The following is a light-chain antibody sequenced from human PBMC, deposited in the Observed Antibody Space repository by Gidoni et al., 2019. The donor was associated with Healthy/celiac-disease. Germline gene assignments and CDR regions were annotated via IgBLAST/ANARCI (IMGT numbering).Light chain of an antibody. CDR3: QKYNSAPPFT. CDR2: AAS. J-gene: IGKJ3*01. Sequence: TQMTHSPTPLSASVGDSVTITCRASQGISNYLALSQQQPGKVPKLLIDAASALHSVVASRFSGSGSGTDFTLTISSLQPEDVATYYCQKYNSAPPFTFGPGTKVDIK. CDR1: QGISNY. V-gene: IGKV1-27*01.